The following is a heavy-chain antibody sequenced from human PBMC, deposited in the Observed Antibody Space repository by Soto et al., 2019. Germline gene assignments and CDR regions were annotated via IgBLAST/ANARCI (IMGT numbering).Heavy chain of an antibody. D-gene: IGHD3-22*01. V-gene: IGHV3-23*01. CDR1: GFPFRSYA. CDR2: ISGSGGST. J-gene: IGHJ4*02. Sequence: SGFPFRSYAMSWVRQAPGKGLEWVSAISGSGGSTYYADSVKGRFTISRDNAKNSLYLQMNSLRDEDTAVYYCARDYDSSGRLDYWGQGTLVTVSS. CDR3: ARDYDSSGRLDY.